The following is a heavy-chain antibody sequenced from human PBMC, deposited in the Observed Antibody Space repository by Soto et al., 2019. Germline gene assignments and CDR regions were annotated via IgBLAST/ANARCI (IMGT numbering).Heavy chain of an antibody. J-gene: IGHJ4*02. CDR2: IYYSGST. V-gene: IGHV4-39*01. Sequence: SETLSLTCTVSGGSISSSSYYWGWIRQPPGKGLEWIGSIYYSGSTYYNPSLKSRVTISVDTSKNQFSLKLSSVTAADTAVYYCARSTVGLRLFDYWGQGTLVTVSS. CDR3: ARSTVGLRLFDY. D-gene: IGHD5-12*01. CDR1: GGSISSSSYY.